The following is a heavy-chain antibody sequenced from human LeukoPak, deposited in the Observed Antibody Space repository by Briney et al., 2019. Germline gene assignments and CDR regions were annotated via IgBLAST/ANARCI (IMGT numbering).Heavy chain of an antibody. CDR3: ARYSHWRGDRYFDY. Sequence: RASVKVSCKASGYTFTSYGISWVRQAPGQGLEWMGWISAYNGNTNYAQKLQGRVTMTTDTSTSTAYMELRSLRSDDTAVYYCARYSHWRGDRYFDYWGQGTLVTVSS. CDR1: GYTFTSYG. J-gene: IGHJ4*02. D-gene: IGHD1-1*01. V-gene: IGHV1-18*01. CDR2: ISAYNGNT.